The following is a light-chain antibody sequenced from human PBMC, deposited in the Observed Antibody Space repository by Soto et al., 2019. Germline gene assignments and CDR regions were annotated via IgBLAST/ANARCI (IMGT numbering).Light chain of an antibody. J-gene: IGKJ1*01. CDR2: GAS. CDR3: QQYCTSPWT. CDR1: QSVTSNY. Sequence: EIVLTQSPGTLSLSPGQRATLSCRASQSVTSNYLAWYQQIPGQAPRLLIYGASSRATGIPDRFSGSGSGTDFTLSINRLEPADFAVYFCQQYCTSPWTFGQGTKVEI. V-gene: IGKV3-20*01.